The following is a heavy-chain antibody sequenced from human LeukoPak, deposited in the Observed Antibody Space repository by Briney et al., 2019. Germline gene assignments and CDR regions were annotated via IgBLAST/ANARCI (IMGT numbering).Heavy chain of an antibody. CDR1: GGSISSYY. J-gene: IGHJ4*02. CDR3: ARGRYYDDSSGYPFDY. Sequence: SETLSLTCTVSGGSISSYYWSWIRQPPGKGLEWIGYIYYSGSTNYNPSLKSRVTISVDTSKNQFSLKLSSVTAADTAVYYCARGRYYDDSSGYPFDYWGQGTLVTVSS. V-gene: IGHV4-59*01. D-gene: IGHD3-22*01. CDR2: IYYSGST.